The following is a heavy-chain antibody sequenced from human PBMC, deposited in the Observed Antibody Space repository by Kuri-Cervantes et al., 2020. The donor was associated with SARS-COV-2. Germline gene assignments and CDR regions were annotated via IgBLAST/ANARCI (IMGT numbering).Heavy chain of an antibody. J-gene: IGHJ4*02. V-gene: IGHV4-38-2*02. CDR1: GYSISSGYY. Sequence: GSLRLSCTVSGYSISSGYYWGWIRQPPGKGLEWIGSIYHSGSTYYNPSLKSRVTISVDTSKNQFSLKLGSVTAADTAVYYCARHGGDGIEDIVVVPAANGGFDYWGQGTLVTDSS. CDR2: IYHSGST. D-gene: IGHD2-2*01. CDR3: ARHGGDGIEDIVVVPAANGGFDY.